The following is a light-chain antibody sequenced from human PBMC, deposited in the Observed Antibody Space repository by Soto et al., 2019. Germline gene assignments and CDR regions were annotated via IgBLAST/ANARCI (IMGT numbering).Light chain of an antibody. V-gene: IGLV2-8*01. CDR2: EVT. CDR3: SSYAGSNNYV. CDR1: SSDVGGYNY. J-gene: IGLJ1*01. Sequence: QSVLTQPPSASGPPGQSVTISCTGTSSDVGGYNYVSWYQQHPGKAPKLMIYEVTKRPSGVPDRFSGSKSGNTASLTVSGLQGDDEADYYCSSYAGSNNYVFGTGTKVTVL.